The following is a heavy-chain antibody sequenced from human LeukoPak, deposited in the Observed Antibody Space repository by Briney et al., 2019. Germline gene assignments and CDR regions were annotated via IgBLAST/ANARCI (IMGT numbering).Heavy chain of an antibody. Sequence: GGSLRLSCAVSGFNFNDYYMAWIRQAPGKGLEWVPYISSRRRTIYYADSVKGRFTISRDNAKSSLYLQMNSLRVEDTAVYYCARDTWNSHYYFDHWGQGILVTVSS. CDR3: ARDTWNSHYYFDH. CDR2: ISSRRRTI. D-gene: IGHD2/OR15-2a*01. J-gene: IGHJ4*02. CDR1: GFNFNDYY. V-gene: IGHV3-11*01.